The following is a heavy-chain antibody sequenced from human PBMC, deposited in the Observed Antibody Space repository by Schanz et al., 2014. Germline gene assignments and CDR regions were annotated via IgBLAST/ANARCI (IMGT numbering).Heavy chain of an antibody. J-gene: IGHJ6*02. Sequence: QVRLVESGGGVVQPGRSLRLSCAASGFTLSSYGMHWVRQAPGKGLEWVAFINSDGTKRFYADSVKSRFTISRDNSRNTLYLQMNSLRAEDTAVYYCAKDGPGGSGSYSADGGMDVWGQGTMVTV. V-gene: IGHV3-30*18. CDR3: AKDGPGGSGSYSADGGMDV. D-gene: IGHD3-10*01. CDR1: GFTLSSYG. CDR2: INSDGTKR.